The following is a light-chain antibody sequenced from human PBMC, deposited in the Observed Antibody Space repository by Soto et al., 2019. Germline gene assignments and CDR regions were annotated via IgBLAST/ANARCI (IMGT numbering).Light chain of an antibody. J-gene: IGKJ2*01. CDR3: QQYHSSSYT. V-gene: IGKV1-5*03. CDR2: KAS. CDR1: QSIDYW. Sequence: DIQMTQSPSTLSASVGDRVTITCRASQSIDYWLAWYQRRPGKAPKLLIFKASNLERGVPSRFSGGGSGTEFTLTISSLQPDDFATYYCQQYHSSSYTFGQGTKLAIK.